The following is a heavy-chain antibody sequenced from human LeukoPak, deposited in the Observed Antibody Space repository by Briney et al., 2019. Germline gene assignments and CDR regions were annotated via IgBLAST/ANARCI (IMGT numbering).Heavy chain of an antibody. J-gene: IGHJ4*02. Sequence: ASVKVSCKASGYTFTSYYMHWVRQAPGQGLDWMGIINPSDGSTNYAQKFQGRVTMTRDRSRSTVYLELSSLRSEDTAVYYCTRPKDSGSHLFLFDYWGQGTLVTVSS. CDR3: TRPKDSGSHLFLFDY. CDR1: GYTFTSYY. CDR2: INPSDGST. V-gene: IGHV1-46*01. D-gene: IGHD1-26*01.